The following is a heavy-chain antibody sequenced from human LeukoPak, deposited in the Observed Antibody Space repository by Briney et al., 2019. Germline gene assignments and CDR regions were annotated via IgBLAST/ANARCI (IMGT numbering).Heavy chain of an antibody. CDR3: ARLNVDTTMAHDY. D-gene: IGHD5-18*01. Sequence: PSETLSLTCTVSGGSISSYYWNWIRQPSGKGLEWIGYIYYSGSTNHNPSLKSRVTISVDTSKNQFSLKLSSVTAADTAVYYCARLNVDTTMAHDYWGQGTLVTVSS. J-gene: IGHJ4*02. CDR1: GGSISSYY. CDR2: IYYSGST. V-gene: IGHV4-59*01.